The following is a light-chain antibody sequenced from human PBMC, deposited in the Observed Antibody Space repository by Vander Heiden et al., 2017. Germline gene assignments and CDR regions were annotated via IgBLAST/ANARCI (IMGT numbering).Light chain of an antibody. CDR3: SSYAGSNNYV. CDR1: SSDVGGYNY. J-gene: IGLJ1*01. CDR2: EVS. Sequence: QSALTQPPSASGSPGQSVTISCTGTSSDVGGYNYVSWYQQHPGKAPNLMIYEVSKRPSGVPDRFSGSKSGNTASLTASGLQAEDEADYYCSSYAGSNNYVFGTGTKVTVL. V-gene: IGLV2-8*01.